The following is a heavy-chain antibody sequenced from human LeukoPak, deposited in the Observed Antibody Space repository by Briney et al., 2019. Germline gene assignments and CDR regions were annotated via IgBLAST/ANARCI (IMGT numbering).Heavy chain of an antibody. V-gene: IGHV3-9*01. J-gene: IGHJ3*02. CDR2: ISRNSGSI. CDR1: GFTFDDYA. Sequence: GGSLRLSCAASGFTFDDYAMHWVRQAPGKGLEWVSGISRNSGSIGYADSVKGRFTISRDNAKNSLYLQMNSLRAEDTALYYCAKDMSRDGFNDAFDIWGQGTMVTVSS. D-gene: IGHD5-24*01. CDR3: AKDMSRDGFNDAFDI.